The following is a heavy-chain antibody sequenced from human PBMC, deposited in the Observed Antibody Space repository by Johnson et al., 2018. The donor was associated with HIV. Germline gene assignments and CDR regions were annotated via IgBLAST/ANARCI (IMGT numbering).Heavy chain of an antibody. Sequence: VQLVESGGGLVKPGGSLRLSCKASGFTVSSNYMSWVRQAPGKGLEWVSVIYSGGNTYYADSVKGRFTISRDNSKNTLYLQMNSLRSEDTAVYYCARDRPYYYGSGDAFDIWGQGTMVTVSS. CDR3: ARDRPYYYGSGDAFDI. CDR1: GFTVSSNY. V-gene: IGHV3-53*01. D-gene: IGHD3-10*01. CDR2: IYSGGNT. J-gene: IGHJ3*02.